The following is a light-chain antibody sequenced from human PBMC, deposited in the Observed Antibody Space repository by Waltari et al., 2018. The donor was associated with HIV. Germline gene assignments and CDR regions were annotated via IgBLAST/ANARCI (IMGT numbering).Light chain of an antibody. CDR3: SSYASGSSIWV. CDR1: SGDIGGYNY. V-gene: IGLV2-14*03. CDR2: DVS. J-gene: IGLJ3*02. Sequence: QSALTQPASVSGSPGQSITISCTVTSGDIGGYNYVSWYQQHPDKAPKVLIYDVSSRPSGVSTRFYGSKSGNTASLTISGLQAEDEAEYYCSSYASGSSIWVFGGGTKLTVL.